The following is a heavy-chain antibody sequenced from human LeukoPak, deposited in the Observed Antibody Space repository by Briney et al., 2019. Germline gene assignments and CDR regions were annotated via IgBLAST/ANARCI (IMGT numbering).Heavy chain of an antibody. D-gene: IGHD2-15*01. J-gene: IGHJ4*02. Sequence: GGSLRLSCAASGFTFSSYAMSWVRQAPGKGLEWVSAISGSGGSTYYADSVKGRFTISRDNSKNTLYLQMNSLRAEDTAVYYCAKDLPRYCSGGSCYVVWGQGTLVTVSS. CDR3: AKDLPRYCSGGSCYVV. CDR2: ISGSGGST. CDR1: GFTFSSYA. V-gene: IGHV3-23*01.